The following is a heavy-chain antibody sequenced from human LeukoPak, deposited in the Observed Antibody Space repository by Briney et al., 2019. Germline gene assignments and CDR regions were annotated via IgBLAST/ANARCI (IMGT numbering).Heavy chain of an antibody. CDR2: IYPGDSDT. D-gene: IGHD5-18*01. V-gene: IGHV5-51*01. CDR3: ARHTSGYSYYMDV. Sequence: GESLKISCKGSGYSFTTYWIGWVRQMPGKGLESMGIIYPGDSDTRYSPSFQGQVTISADKSISTAYLQWSSLKASDTAMYYCARHTSGYSYYMDVWGKGTTVTVSS. CDR1: GYSFTTYW. J-gene: IGHJ6*03.